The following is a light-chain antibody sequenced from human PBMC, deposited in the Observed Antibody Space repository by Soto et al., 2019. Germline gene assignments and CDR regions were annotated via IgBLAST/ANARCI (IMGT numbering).Light chain of an antibody. CDR3: ETWDRNTLV. J-gene: IGLJ2*01. V-gene: IGLV4-60*02. Sequence: QPVLTQSSSASASLGSSVKLTCTLSSGHSSHIIAWHQQQPGKAPRYLMKLQGSGSYNKGSGVPDRFSVSSSGADRYLTISNLQFEDEADYYCETWDRNTLVFGGGTKLTVL. CDR2: LQGSGSY. CDR1: SGHSSHI.